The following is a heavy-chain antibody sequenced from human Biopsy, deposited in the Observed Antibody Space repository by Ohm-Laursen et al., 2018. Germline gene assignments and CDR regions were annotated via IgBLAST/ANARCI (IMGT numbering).Heavy chain of an antibody. CDR3: ARGDYFDSNGYFWFDS. CDR1: GGSISSGGSY. CDR2: IFNSANT. Sequence: TLSLTCTVSGGSISSGGSYWSWIRQRPGKGLVWIGYIFNSANTYYNPSLKNLITISGDTSKNQFSLKLNSVTAADTAVYYCARGDYFDSNGYFWFDSWGQGTLVTVSS. V-gene: IGHV4-31*01. J-gene: IGHJ5*01. D-gene: IGHD3-22*01.